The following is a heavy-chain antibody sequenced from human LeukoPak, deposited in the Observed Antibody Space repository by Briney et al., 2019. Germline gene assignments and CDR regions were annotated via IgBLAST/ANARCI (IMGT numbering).Heavy chain of an antibody. CDR2: ITHKGNT. CDR1: GESFSGYY. V-gene: IGHV4-34*01. D-gene: IGHD3-9*01. CDR3: ARGSEDTFDWLSLSGKGIYLDS. J-gene: IGHJ4*02. Sequence: PSETLSLTCAVYGESFSGYYWSWLRRPPGKGLEWIGEITHKGNTNCNPSLKSRVIMSVDTSNNQFSLKLTSVTAADSAVYFCARGSEDTFDWLSLSGKGIYLDSWGQGTLVTVSS.